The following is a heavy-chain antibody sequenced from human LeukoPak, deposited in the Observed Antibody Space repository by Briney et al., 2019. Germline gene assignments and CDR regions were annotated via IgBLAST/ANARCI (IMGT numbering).Heavy chain of an antibody. CDR2: IKSKTDGGTT. CDR3: TTDLSGHYYGSGSYPDWFDP. CDR1: GFTVSSNY. D-gene: IGHD3-10*01. V-gene: IGHV3-15*01. Sequence: KPGGSLRLSCAASGFTVSSNYMSWVRQAPGKGLEWVGRIKSKTDGGTTDYAAPVKGRFTISRDDSKNTLYLQMNSLKTEDTAVYYCTTDLSGHYYGSGSYPDWFDPWGQGTLVTVSS. J-gene: IGHJ5*02.